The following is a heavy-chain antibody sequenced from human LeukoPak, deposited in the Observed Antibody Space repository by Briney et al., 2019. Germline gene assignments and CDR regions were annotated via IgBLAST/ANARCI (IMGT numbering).Heavy chain of an antibody. D-gene: IGHD6-19*01. J-gene: IGHJ4*02. CDR3: ARGAVAGILAGSGFDY. CDR2: IYYSGIT. Sequence: PSETLSLTCTVSGGSVSSGDYYWSWIRQPPGKGLEWVGYIYYSGITYYNPSLKSRVTISVDTSKNQFSLKLSSVTAADTAVYYCARGAVAGILAGSGFDYWGQGTLVTVSS. CDR1: GGSVSSGDYY. V-gene: IGHV4-30-4*01.